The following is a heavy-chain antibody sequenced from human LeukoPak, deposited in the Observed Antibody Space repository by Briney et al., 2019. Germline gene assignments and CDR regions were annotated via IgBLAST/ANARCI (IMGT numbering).Heavy chain of an antibody. J-gene: IGHJ4*02. D-gene: IGHD4-17*01. CDR1: GFIFSSYG. V-gene: IGHV3-30*02. CDR3: AKDARGDYVGGPDY. Sequence: GGSLRPSCAASGFIFSSYGMHWVRQAPGKGLEWVAFIRNDGSYAYYADSVKGRFTISRDTSKNTLYLQMNSLRPEDTAVYYCAKDARGDYVGGPDYWGQGTLVTVSS. CDR2: IRNDGSYA.